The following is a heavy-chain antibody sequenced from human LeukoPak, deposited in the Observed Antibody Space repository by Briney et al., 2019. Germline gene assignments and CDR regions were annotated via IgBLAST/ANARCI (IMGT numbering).Heavy chain of an antibody. CDR1: GFTFSSYA. V-gene: IGHV3-23*01. J-gene: IGHJ3*02. CDR2: ISGSGGST. D-gene: IGHD6-6*01. CDR3: AKDQHSSSSGAFDI. Sequence: GGSLRLSCAASGFTFSSYAMSWVRQAPGMGLECVSAISGSGGSTYYADSVKGRFIISRDNSKNTLYLQMNSLRAEDTAVYYCAKDQHSSSSGAFDIWGQGTMVTVSS.